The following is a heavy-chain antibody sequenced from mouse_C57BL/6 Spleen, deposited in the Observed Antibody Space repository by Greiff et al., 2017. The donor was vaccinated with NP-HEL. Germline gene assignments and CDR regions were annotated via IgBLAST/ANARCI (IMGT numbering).Heavy chain of an antibody. Sequence: EVKVVESGAELVRPGASVKLSCTASGFIIKDDYMHWVKQRPEQGLEWIGWIDPENGDTEYASKFQGKATITADTSSNTAYLQLSSLTSEDTAVYYCTTSNYDWYFDVWGTGTTVTVSS. J-gene: IGHJ1*03. CDR3: TTSNYDWYFDV. V-gene: IGHV14-4*01. D-gene: IGHD2-5*01. CDR1: GFIIKDDY. CDR2: IDPENGDT.